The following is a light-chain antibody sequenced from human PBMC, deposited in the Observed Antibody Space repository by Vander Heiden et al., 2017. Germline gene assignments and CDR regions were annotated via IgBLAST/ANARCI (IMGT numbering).Light chain of an antibody. Sequence: DIQMTQSPSSLSASVGDRVTITCRASQSISSYLNWYQQKPGKAPKLLIYAASSLQSGVPSRFSGSGSGTDFTLTISMLHPEDFTTYYCQRCDSTPITFGGGTKVDIK. J-gene: IGKJ4*01. CDR2: AAS. CDR3: QRCDSTPIT. CDR1: QSISSY. V-gene: IGKV1-39*01.